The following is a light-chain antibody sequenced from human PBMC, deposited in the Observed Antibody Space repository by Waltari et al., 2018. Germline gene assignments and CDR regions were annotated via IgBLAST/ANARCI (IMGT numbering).Light chain of an antibody. V-gene: IGKV3-20*01. CDR1: QSLTKTY. CDR3: QQYGSSIMYT. CDR2: GAY. Sequence: VLTQSPGTLSLSPGDTATLSCRAGQSLTKTYLAWYQPKPGQAPRLLSYGAYSRAAGIPDRFSGSGSGTDFTLTISRLEPEDSAVYYCQQYGSSIMYTFGQGTKVEIK. J-gene: IGKJ2*01.